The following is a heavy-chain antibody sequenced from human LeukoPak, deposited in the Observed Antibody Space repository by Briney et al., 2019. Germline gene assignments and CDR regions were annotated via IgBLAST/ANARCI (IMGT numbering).Heavy chain of an antibody. Sequence: GGSLRLSCAASGFTFSSYAMNWVRQAPGKGLEWVSAISGSGGSTYYADSVKRRFTISRDNSKNTLYLQMNNLRADDTAVYYCARGPMVQPDYWGQGTLVTVSS. J-gene: IGHJ4*02. CDR1: GFTFSSYA. V-gene: IGHV3-23*01. CDR2: ISGSGGST. CDR3: ARGPMVQPDY. D-gene: IGHD1-1*01.